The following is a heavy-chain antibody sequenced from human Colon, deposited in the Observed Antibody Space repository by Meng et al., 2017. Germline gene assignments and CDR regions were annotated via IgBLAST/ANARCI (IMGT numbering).Heavy chain of an antibody. V-gene: IGHV4-4*02. Sequence: ESGPVYGKPSVTRSLTCRVSGVSVPSVQFWTWVRQPPGKGLEWIGEFHYTGPINYKPSLMSRVTISVDASRNQFSLRLTSVTAADTAVYYCAASSGWYRIDSWGQGTLVTVSS. CDR3: AASSGWYRIDS. J-gene: IGHJ4*02. CDR2: FHYTGPI. CDR1: GVSVPSVQF. D-gene: IGHD6-19*01.